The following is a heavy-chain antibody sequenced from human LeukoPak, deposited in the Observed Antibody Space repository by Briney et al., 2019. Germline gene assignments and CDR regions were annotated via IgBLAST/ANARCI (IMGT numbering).Heavy chain of an antibody. CDR1: GFTFSSYA. CDR2: ISGSGGST. V-gene: IGHV3-23*01. Sequence: GGSLRLSCAASGFTFSSYAMSWVRQAPGKGLEWVSAISGSGGSTYYADSVKGRFTISRDNSKNTLYLQMNSLRAEDTAVYYCAKINTYYGSGSNNYWGQGTLVTVSS. D-gene: IGHD3-10*01. CDR3: AKINTYYGSGSNNY. J-gene: IGHJ4*02.